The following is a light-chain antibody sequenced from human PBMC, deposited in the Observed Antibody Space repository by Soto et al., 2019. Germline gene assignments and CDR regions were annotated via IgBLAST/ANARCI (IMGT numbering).Light chain of an antibody. V-gene: IGLV2-14*01. CDR1: SSDVGAYNL. CDR3: ASLTTTSFV. CDR2: EVS. J-gene: IGLJ1*01. Sequence: QSALTQPASVSGSPGPPITISCTGTSSDVGAYNLVSWYQHHPGKAPKLLISEVSNRPSGVSDRFSGSKSGNTASLAISGLQAEDEADYYCASLTTTSFVFGTGTKVTVL.